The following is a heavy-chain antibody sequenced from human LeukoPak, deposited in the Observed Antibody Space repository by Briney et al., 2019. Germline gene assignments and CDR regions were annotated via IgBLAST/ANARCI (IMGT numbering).Heavy chain of an antibody. CDR2: ISSSSSTI. J-gene: IGHJ4*02. D-gene: IGHD1-26*01. Sequence: PGGSLRLSCAASGFTFSSYSMNWVRQAPGKGLEWGSYISSSSSTIYYADPVKGRFTISRDNAKNSLYLQMNSLRAEDTGVYYCARDLLGWELHYFDYWGQGNLVTVSS. CDR3: ARDLLGWELHYFDY. V-gene: IGHV3-48*01. CDR1: GFTFSSYS.